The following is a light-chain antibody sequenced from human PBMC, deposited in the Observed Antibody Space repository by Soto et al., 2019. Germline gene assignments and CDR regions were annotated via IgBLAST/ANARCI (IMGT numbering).Light chain of an antibody. CDR1: QSVGTY. V-gene: IGKV3-11*01. CDR3: QQRSIWPPA. CDR2: DAS. Sequence: EIVLTQSPATLSLSPGERATLSCRASQSVGTYLAWYQQQTGQAPRLLIYDASNRATDIPARFSGSGSGTDFTLTISSLEPEDVAVYYCQQRSIWPPAFGGGTKVEIK. J-gene: IGKJ4*01.